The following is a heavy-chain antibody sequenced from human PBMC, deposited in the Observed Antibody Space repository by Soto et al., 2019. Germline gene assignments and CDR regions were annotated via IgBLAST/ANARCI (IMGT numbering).Heavy chain of an antibody. CDR2: ISSNGGST. Sequence: GGSLRLSCSASGFTFSSYAMHWVRQAPGKGLEYVSAISSNGGSTYYADSVKGRFTISRDNSKNTLYLQMSSLRAEDTAVYYCVKDRVDGGPLIAARHDAFDIWGQGTMVTVSS. J-gene: IGHJ3*02. CDR1: GFTFSSYA. D-gene: IGHD6-6*01. V-gene: IGHV3-64D*06. CDR3: VKDRVDGGPLIAARHDAFDI.